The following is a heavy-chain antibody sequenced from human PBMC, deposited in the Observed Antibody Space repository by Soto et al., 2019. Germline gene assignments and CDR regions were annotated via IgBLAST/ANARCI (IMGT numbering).Heavy chain of an antibody. J-gene: IGHJ3*02. CDR2: ISGTGGIT. D-gene: IGHD3-10*01. CDR1: GSAFGNYP. Sequence: EVQLLQSGGGLVQPGGSLRLSCAASGSAFGNYPRAWVRQTPGKGLEWISTISGTGGITDYEDSVKGRFTVSIDYSKDTVHLQMNSLRAEDTAVYYCAKDRTMARGVRAFDIWGQGTMVNISS. CDR3: AKDRTMARGVRAFDI. V-gene: IGHV3-23*01.